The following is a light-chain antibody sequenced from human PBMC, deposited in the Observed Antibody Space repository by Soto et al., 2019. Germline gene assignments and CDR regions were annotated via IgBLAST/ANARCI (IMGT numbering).Light chain of an antibody. V-gene: IGKV3-15*01. Sequence: DIVVTQSPGTLSLSPGERATLSCRASQSVSSIYFAWYLQKPGQAPRLLIHGASTRATGFPARFSGSGSGTDFTLTISSLQSEDFAVYYCQQYNNWPWTFGQGTKVDIK. CDR3: QQYNNWPWT. CDR2: GAS. J-gene: IGKJ1*01. CDR1: QSVSSIY.